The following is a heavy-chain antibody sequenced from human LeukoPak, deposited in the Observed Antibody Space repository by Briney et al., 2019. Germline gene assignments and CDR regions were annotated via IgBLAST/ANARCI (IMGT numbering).Heavy chain of an antibody. CDR1: GGSLSDYY. Sequence: SETLSLTCAVYGGSLSDYYWSWIRQSPGKGLEWIGEISHRGRTYYNLSLKSRVTISIDTSKNQFSLKVNSVSAADTAVYYCASNARDILTGYFYHYYYMDVWGKGTTVTVSS. CDR3: ASNARDILTGYFYHYYYMDV. CDR2: ISHRGRT. D-gene: IGHD3-9*01. J-gene: IGHJ6*03. V-gene: IGHV4-34*01.